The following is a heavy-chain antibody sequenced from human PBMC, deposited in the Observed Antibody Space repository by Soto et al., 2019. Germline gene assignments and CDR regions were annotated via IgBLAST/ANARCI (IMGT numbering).Heavy chain of an antibody. D-gene: IGHD2-2*01. Sequence: QVQLVQSGAEVKKPGASVKVSCKASGYTFTSYGISWVRQAPGQGLEWMGWISAYNGNTNYAQKLQGRVTMTTDTVPSTAYMEMRSLRSDDTAVYYCARAPIVPAAMQSNWLDPWGQGTLVTVSS. J-gene: IGHJ5*02. V-gene: IGHV1-18*01. CDR1: GYTFTSYG. CDR3: ARAPIVPAAMQSNWLDP. CDR2: ISAYNGNT.